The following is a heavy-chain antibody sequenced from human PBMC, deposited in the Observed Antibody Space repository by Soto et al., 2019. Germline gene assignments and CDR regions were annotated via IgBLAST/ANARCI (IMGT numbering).Heavy chain of an antibody. V-gene: IGHV1-2*04. CDR2: INPKSGGT. CDR1: GYSFTDYH. Sequence: RAAVKVSCKASGYSFTDYHIHWVRQAPGQGLEWLGRINPKSGGTSTAQKFQGWVTMTTDTSISTASMELTRLTSDDTAIYYCARGDSTXCSNGVCSFFYNHDMDVWGQGTTVTVSS. D-gene: IGHD2-8*01. J-gene: IGHJ6*02. CDR3: ARGDSTXCSNGVCSFFYNHDMDV.